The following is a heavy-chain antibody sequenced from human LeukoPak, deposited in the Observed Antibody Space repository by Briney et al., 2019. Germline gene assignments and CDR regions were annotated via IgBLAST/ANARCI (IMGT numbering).Heavy chain of an antibody. J-gene: IGHJ5*02. CDR3: VRGRERVAATNNWFDP. V-gene: IGHV3-21*01. Sequence: PGGSLGLSCAASGFTFSSYDMNWVRQAPGKGLEWVSSVSTSSSYIYYADSVKGRFTISRDNAKNSLYLQMNSLRAEDTAVYYCVRGRERVAATNNWFDPWGQGTLVTVSS. D-gene: IGHD2-15*01. CDR1: GFTFSSYD. CDR2: VSTSSSYI.